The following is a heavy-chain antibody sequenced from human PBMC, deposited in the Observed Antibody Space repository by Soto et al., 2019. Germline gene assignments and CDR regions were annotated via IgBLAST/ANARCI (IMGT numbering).Heavy chain of an antibody. D-gene: IGHD3-22*01. CDR2: IDYSGRT. CDR3: ARDLSSGYDSYYFDY. V-gene: IGHV4-34*11. Sequence: LSETLSLTGAVFGGSFSGXDXTWIXQXPGKGLEWLGSIDYSGRTYYNPSLKSRVSTSVDLSKNQFSLSLRSVTAADTAVYFCARDLSSGYDSYYFDYWGQGTLVTVSS. CDR1: GGSFSGXD. J-gene: IGHJ4*02.